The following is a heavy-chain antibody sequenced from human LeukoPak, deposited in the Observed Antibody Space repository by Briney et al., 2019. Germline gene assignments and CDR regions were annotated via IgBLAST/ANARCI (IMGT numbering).Heavy chain of an antibody. CDR3: TTDPHIVGATNDS. Sequence: GGSLRLSCAATGFTLSNAWMSWVRHAPGKGREWVGRIKSKTEGGTTDYAAPVKGRLTISRDDSKNTLYLQMNSTKTEDTAVYYCTTDPHIVGATNDSWGQGTLVTVSS. D-gene: IGHD1-26*01. J-gene: IGHJ4*02. CDR1: GFTLSNAW. CDR2: IKSKTEGGTT. V-gene: IGHV3-15*01.